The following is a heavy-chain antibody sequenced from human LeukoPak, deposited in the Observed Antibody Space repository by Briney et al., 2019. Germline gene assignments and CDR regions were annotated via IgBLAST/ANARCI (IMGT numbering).Heavy chain of an antibody. Sequence: PGGSPRLSCAASGFTFSNAWMSWVRQAPGKGLEWVANIKTDGSETNYVDSVRGRFTISRDNARNSLSLQMNSLRAEDTAVYYCARGWATAWYLIAHWGQGTLVTVSS. V-gene: IGHV3-7*05. D-gene: IGHD6-13*01. CDR1: GFTFSNAW. CDR3: ARGWATAWYLIAH. J-gene: IGHJ4*02. CDR2: IKTDGSET.